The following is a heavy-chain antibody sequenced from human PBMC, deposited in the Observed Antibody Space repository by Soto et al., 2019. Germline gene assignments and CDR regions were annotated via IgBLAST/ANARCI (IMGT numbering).Heavy chain of an antibody. J-gene: IGHJ6*02. Sequence: GGSLSLSCTASGFTFGDYAMSWFRHAPGKGLEWVGFIRSKAYGGTTEYAASVKGRFTISRDDSKSIAYLQMNSLKTEDTAVYYCASDFRDYYYYGMDVWGQGTTVTVSS. CDR3: ASDFRDYYYYGMDV. CDR2: IRSKAYGGTT. CDR1: GFTFGDYA. V-gene: IGHV3-49*03. D-gene: IGHD3-3*01.